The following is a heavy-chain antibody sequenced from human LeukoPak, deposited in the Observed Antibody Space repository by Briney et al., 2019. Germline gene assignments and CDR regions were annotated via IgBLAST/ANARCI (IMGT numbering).Heavy chain of an antibody. J-gene: IGHJ6*02. D-gene: IGHD3-22*01. Sequence: ASVKVSCKASGYTFTGYYMHWVRQAPGQGLEWMGRINPNSGGTNYAQKFQGRVTMTRDTSISTAYMELSRLRSDDTAVYYCARDYYDSSGYRRYYYYGMDVWGQGTTVTVSS. CDR3: ARDYYDSSGYRRYYYYGMDV. CDR2: INPNSGGT. V-gene: IGHV1-2*06. CDR1: GYTFTGYY.